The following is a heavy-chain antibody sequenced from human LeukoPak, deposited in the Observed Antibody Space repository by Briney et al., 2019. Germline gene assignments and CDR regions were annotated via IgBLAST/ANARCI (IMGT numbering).Heavy chain of an antibody. Sequence: PGGSLRLSCAASGFTVSSNYMSWVRQPPGKGLEWIGEIYHSGSTNYNPSLKSRVTISVDKSKNQFSLKLSSVTAADTAVYYCARNGYGYYFDYWGQGTLVTVSS. J-gene: IGHJ4*02. V-gene: IGHV4-4*02. CDR2: IYHSGST. CDR3: ARNGYGYYFDY. D-gene: IGHD5-12*01. CDR1: GFTVSSNY.